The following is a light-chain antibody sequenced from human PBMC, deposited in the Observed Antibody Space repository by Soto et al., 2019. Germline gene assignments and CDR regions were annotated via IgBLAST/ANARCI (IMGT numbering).Light chain of an antibody. CDR3: SSYTSISTLYV. CDR2: DVS. J-gene: IGLJ1*01. V-gene: IGLV2-14*01. CDR1: SSDVGGYNY. Sequence: QSALTQPASVSGSPGQSITISCTGTSSDVGGYNYVSWYQQHPGKAPKLMIYDVSNRPSGVSNRFSGSKSGNTASLTISGLQAEDEDDYYCSSYTSISTLYVFGTGTKLTVL.